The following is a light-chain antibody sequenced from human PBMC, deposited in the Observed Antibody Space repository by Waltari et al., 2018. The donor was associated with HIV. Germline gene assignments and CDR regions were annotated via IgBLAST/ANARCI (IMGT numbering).Light chain of an antibody. CDR2: EDN. CDR3: QSFDSSNQV. J-gene: IGLJ3*02. CDR1: SGSIARNY. V-gene: IGLV6-57*03. Sequence: NFMLTQPHSVSESPGKTVSISCTRSSGSIARNYVQLYQQRPGSAPATVIYEDNQRPSGVPDRFSGSIDSSSNSASLTISGLKTEDEADYYCQSFDSSNQVFGGGTKLTVL.